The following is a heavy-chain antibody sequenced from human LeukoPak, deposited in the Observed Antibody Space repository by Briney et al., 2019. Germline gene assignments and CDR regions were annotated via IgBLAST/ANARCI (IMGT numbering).Heavy chain of an antibody. V-gene: IGHV4-59*01. CDR2: IYYSGST. D-gene: IGHD6-6*01. CDR3: ARGSIAARNYAFDI. CDR1: GCSISSYY. J-gene: IGHJ3*02. Sequence: SETLTLTCTVSGCSISSYYWSWIRQPPGKGLEWIAYIYYSGSTDYNPSLKSRVTISVDTSKNQFSLKLSSVTAADTAVYYCARGSIAARNYAFDIWGQGTMVTVSS.